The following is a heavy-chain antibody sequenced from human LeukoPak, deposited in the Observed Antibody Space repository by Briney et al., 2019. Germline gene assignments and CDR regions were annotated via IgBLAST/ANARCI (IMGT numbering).Heavy chain of an antibody. CDR3: ARGRNYYDSSGYYYEGDAFDI. D-gene: IGHD3-22*01. V-gene: IGHV1-18*01. Sequence: GASVKVSCKASGYTFTSYGISWVRQAPGQGLEWMGWISAYNGNTNYAQKLQGRVTMTTDTSTSTAYMELRSLRSDDTAVYYCARGRNYYDSSGYYYEGDAFDIWGQGTMVTVSS. J-gene: IGHJ3*02. CDR1: GYTFTSYG. CDR2: ISAYNGNT.